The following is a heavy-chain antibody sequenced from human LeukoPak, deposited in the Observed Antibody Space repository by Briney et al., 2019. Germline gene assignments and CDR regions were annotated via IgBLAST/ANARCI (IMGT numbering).Heavy chain of an antibody. J-gene: IGHJ3*02. CDR3: ASYIRAPFDI. D-gene: IGHD3-10*01. CDR1: GFTFSTYE. Sequence: SGGSLRLSCAASGFTFSTYEMNWVRQAPGRRLEWVSYISTSGRTIYYADSAKGRFTISRDNAKNSLYLQMNSLRAEDTAVYYCASYIRAPFDIWGQGTMVTVSS. V-gene: IGHV3-48*03. CDR2: ISTSGRTI.